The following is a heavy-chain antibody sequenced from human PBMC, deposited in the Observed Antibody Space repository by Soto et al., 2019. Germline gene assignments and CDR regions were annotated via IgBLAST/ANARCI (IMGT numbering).Heavy chain of an antibody. CDR3: ARVALSGGGWLDP. V-gene: IGHV1-46*01. CDR1: GYTFTSYY. D-gene: IGHD1-26*01. CDR2: INPRGGST. Sequence: QVQLVQSGAEVKKPGASVNVSCKASGYTFTSYYMHWVRQAPGQGLEWMGIINPRGGSTTYAQKFQGRVTVRRDTSPSTVYMELSNLGSDDTALYYCARVALSGGGWLDPWGQGTLVTVSS. J-gene: IGHJ5*02.